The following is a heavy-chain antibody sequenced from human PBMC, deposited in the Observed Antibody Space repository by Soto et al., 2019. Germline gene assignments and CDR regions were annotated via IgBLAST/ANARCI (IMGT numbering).Heavy chain of an antibody. CDR1: SGSISSSNW. V-gene: IGHV4-4*02. D-gene: IGHD1-1*01. CDR3: ARRRSYSNWYYFDY. CDR2: IYHSGST. Sequence: SETLSLTCAVSSGSISSSNWWSWVRQPPGKGLEWIGEIYHSGSTNYNPSLKSRVTISVDKSKNQFSLKLSSVTAADTAVYYCARRRSYSNWYYFDYWGQGTLVTVSS. J-gene: IGHJ4*02.